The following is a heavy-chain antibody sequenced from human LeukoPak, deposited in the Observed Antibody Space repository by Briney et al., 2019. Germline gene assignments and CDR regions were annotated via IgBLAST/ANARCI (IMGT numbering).Heavy chain of an antibody. CDR2: INPSGGST. Sequence: ASVKVSCTASGYTFTSYYLHWVRQAPGQGLEWMGIINPSGGSTNYAQKFQGRVTMTRDTSTSTVYMELSSLRSDDTAVYYCATGSRVFAFDIWGQGTMVTVSS. D-gene: IGHD6-25*01. V-gene: IGHV1-46*01. CDR3: ATGSRVFAFDI. J-gene: IGHJ3*02. CDR1: GYTFTSYY.